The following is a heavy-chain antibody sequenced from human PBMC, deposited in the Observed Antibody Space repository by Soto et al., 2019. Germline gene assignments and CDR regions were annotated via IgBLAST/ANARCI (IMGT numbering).Heavy chain of an antibody. D-gene: IGHD1-20*01. CDR2: IKQDGSEK. V-gene: IGHV3-7*03. CDR1: GFTFSSYW. Sequence: GGSLRLSCAASGFTFSSYWMSWVRQAPGKGLEWVANIKQDGSEKYYVDSVKGRFTISRDNAKNSLYLQVNSLRAEDTAVYYCASGGRYNWNYVDYWGQGTLVTVSS. J-gene: IGHJ4*02. CDR3: ASGGRYNWNYVDY.